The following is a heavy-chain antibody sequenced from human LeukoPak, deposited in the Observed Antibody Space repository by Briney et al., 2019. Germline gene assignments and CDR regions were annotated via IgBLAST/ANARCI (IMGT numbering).Heavy chain of an antibody. V-gene: IGHV4-59*08. Sequence: SETLSLTCTVSGASISTYYWSWIRQPPGTGLEWIGYIYNNLNTNYKPSLRSRVTISVDTSKNQFSLKLRSVTAADTAVYYCAMGRGSYGDFYRYGGQGTLVTVS. CDR1: GASISTYY. D-gene: IGHD4-17*01. J-gene: IGHJ4*02. CDR2: IYNNLNT. CDR3: AMGRGSYGDFYRY.